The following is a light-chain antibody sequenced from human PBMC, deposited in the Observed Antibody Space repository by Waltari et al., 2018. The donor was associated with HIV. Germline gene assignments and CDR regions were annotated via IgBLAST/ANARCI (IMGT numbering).Light chain of an antibody. J-gene: IGLJ2*01. CDR3: ASWDDSLGGYWI. CDR2: MND. Sequence: QPVVTQPPSASGTLGQRVTITCSGATSNIGSNYVYWSQHLPGTSPKLLIYMNDQRPSGVPDRISGSKSGTSASLAISGLRSEDEADYYCASWDDSLGGYWIFGGGTNLTVL. V-gene: IGLV1-47*01. CDR1: TSNIGSNY.